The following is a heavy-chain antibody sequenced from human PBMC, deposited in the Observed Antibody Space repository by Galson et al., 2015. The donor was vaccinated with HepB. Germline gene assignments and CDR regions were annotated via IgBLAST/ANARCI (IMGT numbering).Heavy chain of an antibody. CDR3: ARTYCSGGSCYYYFDY. D-gene: IGHD2-15*01. CDR1: GFSLSTSGMR. CDR2: IDWDDDK. J-gene: IGHJ4*02. Sequence: PALVKPTQTLTLTCTFSGFSLSTSGMRVSWIRQPPGKALEWLARIDWDDDKFYSTSLKTRLTISKDTSKNQVVLTMTNMDPVDTATYYCARTYCSGGSCYYYFDYWGQGTLVTVSS. V-gene: IGHV2-70*04.